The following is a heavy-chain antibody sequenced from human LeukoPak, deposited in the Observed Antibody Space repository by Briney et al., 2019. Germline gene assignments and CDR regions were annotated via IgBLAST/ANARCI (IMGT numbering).Heavy chain of an antibody. J-gene: IGHJ4*02. V-gene: IGHV4-4*09. CDR1: GGSISSYY. Sequence: SETLSLTCTVSGGSISSYYWSWIRQPPGKGLEWIGYIYTSGSTNYNPSLKSRVTISVDTSKNQFSLKLSSVTAADTAAYYCAREGDSSGYWALWGQGTLVTVSS. D-gene: IGHD3-22*01. CDR3: AREGDSSGYWAL. CDR2: IYTSGST.